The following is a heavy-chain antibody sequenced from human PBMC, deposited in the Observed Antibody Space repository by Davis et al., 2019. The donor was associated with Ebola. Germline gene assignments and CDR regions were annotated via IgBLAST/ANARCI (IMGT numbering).Heavy chain of an antibody. D-gene: IGHD2-15*01. V-gene: IGHV4-38-2*02. CDR2: INHSGTT. Sequence: PSETLSLTCTVSGYSIRSGCYWAWIRQTPGKGLEWIGEINHSGTTNYNPSLKSRVIISVDTSKNQFSLKLSSVTAADTAVYYCARDLMVNWFDPWGQGTLVTVSS. CDR3: ARDLMVNWFDP. J-gene: IGHJ5*02. CDR1: GYSIRSGCY.